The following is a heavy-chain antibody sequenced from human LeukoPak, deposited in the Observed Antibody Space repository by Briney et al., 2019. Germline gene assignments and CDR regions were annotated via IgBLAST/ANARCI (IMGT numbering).Heavy chain of an antibody. V-gene: IGHV3-7*01. CDR3: TRDHGSYCFDY. CDR1: GFPFSSYW. J-gene: IGHJ4*02. CDR2: INEDGSEK. D-gene: IGHD1-26*01. Sequence: PGGSLRLSCVASGFPFSSYWMSWVRQAPGKGLEWVANINEDGSEKYYVDSVKGRFIISRDNAKNSLYLQMNSLRAEDTAVYYCTRDHGSYCFDYWGQETLVTVSS.